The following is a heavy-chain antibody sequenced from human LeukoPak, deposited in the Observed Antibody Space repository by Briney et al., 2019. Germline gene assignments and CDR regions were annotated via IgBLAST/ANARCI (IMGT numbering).Heavy chain of an antibody. CDR3: ARDKGGDSSGWYDY. D-gene: IGHD6-19*01. V-gene: IGHV3-21*05. Sequence: GGSLRLSCAASGFSFSYYGMNWVRQAPGKGLEWISYISLSSSSIYYADSVKGRFTISRDNAKNSLYLQMNSLRAEDTAVYYCARDKGGDSSGWYDYWGQGALVTVSS. CDR1: GFSFSYYG. CDR2: ISLSSSSI. J-gene: IGHJ4*02.